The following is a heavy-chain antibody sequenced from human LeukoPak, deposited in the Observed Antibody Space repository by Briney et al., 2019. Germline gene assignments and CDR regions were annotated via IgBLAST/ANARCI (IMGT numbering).Heavy chain of an antibody. CDR3: AGGLDIAVAGPGGYFDY. V-gene: IGHV3-11*01. D-gene: IGHD6-19*01. Sequence: PGGSLRLSCAASGFTFRDYHMNWIRKAPGKGLEWVSYISPGGDATYFADSVKGRFTISRDNAKNSLYLQMNSLTAEDTAVYYCAGGLDIAVAGPGGYFDYWGQETLVTVSS. J-gene: IGHJ4*02. CDR1: GFTFRDYH. CDR2: ISPGGDAT.